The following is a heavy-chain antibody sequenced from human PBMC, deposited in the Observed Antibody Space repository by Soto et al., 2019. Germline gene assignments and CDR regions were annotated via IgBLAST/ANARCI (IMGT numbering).Heavy chain of an antibody. J-gene: IGHJ5*02. CDR2: FDPEDGET. D-gene: IGHD2-2*01. V-gene: IGHV1-24*01. CDR1: GYTLTELS. CDR3: ATHWSSTSCFGILDWFDP. Sequence: QVQLVQSGAEVKKPGASVKVSCKVSGYTLTELSMHWVRQAPGKGLEWMGGFDPEDGETIYAQKFQGRVTMTEDTSTDTAYMELSRLRSEDTAVYYCATHWSSTSCFGILDWFDPWGQGTLVTVSS.